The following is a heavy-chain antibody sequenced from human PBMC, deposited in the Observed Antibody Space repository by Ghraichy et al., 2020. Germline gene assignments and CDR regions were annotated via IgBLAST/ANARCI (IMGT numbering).Heavy chain of an antibody. D-gene: IGHD2-2*01. CDR3: AKPRVVPAAPFDY. V-gene: IGHV3-23*01. Sequence: GGSLRLSCAASGFTFSSYAMSWVRQAPGKGLEWVSAVSGSGDSTYYADSVKGRFTISRDNSKNTLYLQVNSLRAEDTAVYYCAKPRVVPAAPFDYWGQGTLVTVSS. CDR2: VSGSGDST. J-gene: IGHJ4*02. CDR1: GFTFSSYA.